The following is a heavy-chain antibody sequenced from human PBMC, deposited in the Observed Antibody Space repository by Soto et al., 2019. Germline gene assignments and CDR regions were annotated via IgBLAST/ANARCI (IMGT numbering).Heavy chain of an antibody. CDR3: ASRFYYHWST. CDR2: FFYNGNT. D-gene: IGHD3-10*01. Sequence: QLQLQESGPGLVKPSETLSLTCTVSGASISSSTYYWGWIRQPPGKGLEWIGTFFYNGNTFYNPSLQSRVPISVDTAKNQFSLHLASLTAADTAVYYCASRFYYHWSTWGQGTLVTVSS. V-gene: IGHV4-39*01. J-gene: IGHJ4*02. CDR1: GASISSSTYY.